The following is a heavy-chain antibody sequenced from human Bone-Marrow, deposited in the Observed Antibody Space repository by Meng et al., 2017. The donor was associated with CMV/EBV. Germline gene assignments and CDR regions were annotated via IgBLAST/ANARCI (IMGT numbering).Heavy chain of an antibody. J-gene: IGHJ5*02. Sequence: SETLSFTCAVYGGSFSGYYWSWIRQPPGKGLEWIGEINHSGSTNYNPSLKSRVTISVDTSKNQFSLKLSSVTAADTAVYYCAGHMGEYYDILTGMGGWFDPWGQGTLVTVSS. D-gene: IGHD3-9*01. CDR3: AGHMGEYYDILTGMGGWFDP. CDR2: INHSGST. CDR1: GGSFSGYY. V-gene: IGHV4-34*01.